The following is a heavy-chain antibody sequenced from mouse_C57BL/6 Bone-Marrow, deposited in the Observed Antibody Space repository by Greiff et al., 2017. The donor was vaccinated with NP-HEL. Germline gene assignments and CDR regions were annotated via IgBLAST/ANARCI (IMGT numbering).Heavy chain of an antibody. D-gene: IGHD3-3*01. CDR1: GYTFTSYW. CDR2: IDPSDSYT. V-gene: IGHV1-59*01. Sequence: VKLQQPGAELVKPGASVKMSCKASGYTFTSYWITWVKQRPGQGLEWIGVIDPSDSYTNYNQKFKGKATLTVDTSSSTAYMQLSSLTSEDSAVYYCARRDGWFAYWGQGTLVTVSA. J-gene: IGHJ3*01. CDR3: ARRDGWFAY.